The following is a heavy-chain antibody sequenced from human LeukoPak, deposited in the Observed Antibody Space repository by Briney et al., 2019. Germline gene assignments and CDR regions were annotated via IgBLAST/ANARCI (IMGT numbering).Heavy chain of an antibody. V-gene: IGHV7-4-1*02. J-gene: IGHJ4*02. CDR3: ARGGYSRGQGSPFDY. Sequence: ASVKVSCKASGYTFTNYPMIWVRQAPGQGLEWMGSINTKNGNPTYAQDFTGRSVFSLDTSVGTTYLQIISLETEDTAVYYCARGGYSRGQGSPFDYWGQGTLVTVSS. D-gene: IGHD6-19*01. CDR2: INTKNGNP. CDR1: GYTFTNYP.